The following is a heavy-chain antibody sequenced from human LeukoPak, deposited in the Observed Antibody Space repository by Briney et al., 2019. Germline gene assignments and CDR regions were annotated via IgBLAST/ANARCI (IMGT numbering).Heavy chain of an antibody. CDR2: INHSGST. J-gene: IGHJ4*02. Sequence: PSETLSLTCAVYGGSFSGYYWSWIRQPPGKGLEWIGEINHSGSTNYNPSLKSRATISVDTSKNQFSLKLSSVTAADTAVYYCARSLYSSSSFDYWGQGTLVTVSS. CDR3: ARSLYSSSSFDY. V-gene: IGHV4-34*01. D-gene: IGHD6-13*01. CDR1: GGSFSGYY.